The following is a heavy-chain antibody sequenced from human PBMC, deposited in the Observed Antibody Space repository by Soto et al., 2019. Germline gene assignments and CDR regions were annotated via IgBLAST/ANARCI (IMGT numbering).Heavy chain of an antibody. D-gene: IGHD3-22*01. CDR3: ARSYDSSGHPWFDP. J-gene: IGHJ5*02. V-gene: IGHV4-31*03. CDR2: IYYSGST. CDR1: GGSISSGGYY. Sequence: QVQLQESGPGLVKPSQILSLTCTVSGGSISSGGYYWSWIRQHPGKGLEWIGYIYYSGSTYYNPSLKSRVTISVDTSKNQFSLKLSSVTAADTAVYYCARSYDSSGHPWFDPWGQGTLVTVSS.